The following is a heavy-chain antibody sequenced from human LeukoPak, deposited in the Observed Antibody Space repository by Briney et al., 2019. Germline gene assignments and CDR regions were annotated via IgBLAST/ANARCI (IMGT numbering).Heavy chain of an antibody. CDR2: IYYSGST. Sequence: KSSETLSLTCTVSGGSISSSSYYWGWIRQPPGKGLEWIGSIYYSGSTYYNPSLKSRVTISVDTSKNQFSLKLSSVTAADTAVYYCARHKPDIVVVPAAIGVDNWFDPWGQGTLVTVSS. CDR3: ARHKPDIVVVPAAIGVDNWFDP. D-gene: IGHD2-2*01. CDR1: GGSISSSSYY. V-gene: IGHV4-39*01. J-gene: IGHJ5*02.